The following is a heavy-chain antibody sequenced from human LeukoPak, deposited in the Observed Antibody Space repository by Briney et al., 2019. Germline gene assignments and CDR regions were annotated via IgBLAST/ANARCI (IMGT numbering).Heavy chain of an antibody. CDR3: ARHTGTLARRGSHNWFDP. J-gene: IGHJ5*02. Sequence: GESLKISCNGSGYXFTTYWIAWVRQMPGKGLEWMGIIYPGDSDARYSPSFQGQVTISADKSIITAYLQWSSLKASDTAMYYCARHTGTLARRGSHNWFDPWGQGTLVTVSS. CDR2: IYPGDSDA. V-gene: IGHV5-51*01. D-gene: IGHD1-14*01. CDR1: GYXFTTYW.